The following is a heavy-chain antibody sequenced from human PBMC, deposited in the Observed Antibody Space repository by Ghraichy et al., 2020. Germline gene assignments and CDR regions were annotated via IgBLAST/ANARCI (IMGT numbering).Heavy chain of an antibody. Sequence: ASVKVSCKASGYTFTSYYMHWVRQAPGQGLEWMGIINPSGGSTSYAQKFQGRVTMTRDTSTSTVYMELSSLRSEDTAVYYCAREEYCSGGSCYYHYGMDVWGQGTTVTVSS. D-gene: IGHD2-15*01. J-gene: IGHJ6*02. CDR1: GYTFTSYY. V-gene: IGHV1-46*03. CDR2: INPSGGST. CDR3: AREEYCSGGSCYYHYGMDV.